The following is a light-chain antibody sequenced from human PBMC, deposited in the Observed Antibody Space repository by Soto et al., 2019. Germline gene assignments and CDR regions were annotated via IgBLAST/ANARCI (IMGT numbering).Light chain of an antibody. CDR1: QGISSY. J-gene: IGKJ5*01. CDR3: QKLNSYPQSIT. Sequence: DIQLTQSPSFLSASVGDRVTITCRASQGISSYLAWYQQKPGKAPKLLIYAASTLQSGVPSRFSGSGSGTEFTLTISSLQPEDFATYYCQKLNSYPQSITFGQGTRLEIK. V-gene: IGKV1-9*01. CDR2: AAS.